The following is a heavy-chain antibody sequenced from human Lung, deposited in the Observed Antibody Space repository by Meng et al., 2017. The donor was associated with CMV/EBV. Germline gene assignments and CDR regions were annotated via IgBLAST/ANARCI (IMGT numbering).Heavy chain of an antibody. D-gene: IGHD6-13*01. V-gene: IGHV1-8*02. CDR1: GYTLRTYD. Sequence: ASVKVSCKASGYTLRTYDINWVRQATGQGLEWMGWMNANSGNTGYAQKFQGRVSMTRDTSTSTAYMELTSLRSEYTAVYYCARTQIAVEAGGTKTKYYFYGLDVWGQGTTVTVSS. CDR2: MNANSGNT. CDR3: ARTQIAVEAGGTKTKYYFYGLDV. J-gene: IGHJ6*02.